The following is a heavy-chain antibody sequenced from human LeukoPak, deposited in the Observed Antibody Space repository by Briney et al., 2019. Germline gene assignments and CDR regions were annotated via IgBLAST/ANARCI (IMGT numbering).Heavy chain of an antibody. CDR3: ARHLQFDFWSGYPYGMDV. CDR2: IYYSGTT. Sequence: SETLSLTCTVSGGSISSYYWSWIRQPPGKGLEWIGYIYYSGTTNYNPSLKSRVTISVDTSKNHFSLRLRSVTAADTAVYYCARHLQFDFWSGYPYGMDVWGQGTTVTVSS. V-gene: IGHV4-59*08. J-gene: IGHJ6*02. D-gene: IGHD3-3*01. CDR1: GGSISSYY.